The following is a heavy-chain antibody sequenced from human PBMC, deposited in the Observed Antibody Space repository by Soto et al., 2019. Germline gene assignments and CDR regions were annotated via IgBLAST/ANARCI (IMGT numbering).Heavy chain of an antibody. CDR2: INHSGST. J-gene: IGHJ5*02. V-gene: IGHV4-34*01. Sequence: SETLSLTCAVYGGSFSGYYWSWIRQPPGKGLEWIGEINHSGSTNYNPSLKSRVTISVDTSKNQFSLKLSSVTAADTAVYYCARGLRSLYSSGWYSRFDPWGQGTLVTVSS. D-gene: IGHD6-19*01. CDR1: GGSFSGYY. CDR3: ARGLRSLYSSGWYSRFDP.